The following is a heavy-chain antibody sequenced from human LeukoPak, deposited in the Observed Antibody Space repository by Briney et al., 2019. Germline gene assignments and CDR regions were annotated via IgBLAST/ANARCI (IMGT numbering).Heavy chain of an antibody. CDR3: ARDNGVVHGVYYMDV. D-gene: IGHD3-3*01. Sequence: GRSLRLSCAASGFTFSNYWMTWVRQAPGKGLEWVADIKQDGSEKLYVKSVRGRFTISRDNAKMSLFLQMNSLRAEDTAVYYCARDNGVVHGVYYMDVWGKGTTVTVS. CDR2: IKQDGSEK. CDR1: GFTFSNYW. J-gene: IGHJ6*03. V-gene: IGHV3-7*01.